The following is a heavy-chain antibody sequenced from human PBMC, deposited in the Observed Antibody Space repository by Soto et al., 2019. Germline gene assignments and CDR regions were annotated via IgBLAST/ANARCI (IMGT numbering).Heavy chain of an antibody. CDR1: GGTFSSYA. J-gene: IGHJ6*04. CDR2: IIPIFGAA. V-gene: IGHV1-69*13. D-gene: IGHD6-19*01. CDR3: ARTYSSGWPLYYYYYYGMDV. Sequence: SVKVSCKASGGTFSSYAISWVRQAPGQGLEWMGGIIPIFGAANYAQKFQGRVTITADESTSTAYMELSSLRSEDTAVYYCARTYSSGWPLYYYYYYGMDVWGKGTTVTVSS.